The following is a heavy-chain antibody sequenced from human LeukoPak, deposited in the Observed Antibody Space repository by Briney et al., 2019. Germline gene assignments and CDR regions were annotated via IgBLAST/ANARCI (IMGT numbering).Heavy chain of an antibody. Sequence: PGGSLRLSCAASGFTFDDYGMSRVRQGPGKGLEWVSGINWNGGRTGYADSVKGRFTISRDNAKNSLYLQMNSLRAEDTALYYCARDRFLRRPEPADYWGQGTLVTVSS. CDR3: ARDRFLRRPEPADY. D-gene: IGHD1-14*01. CDR1: GFTFDDYG. CDR2: INWNGGRT. V-gene: IGHV3-20*04. J-gene: IGHJ4*02.